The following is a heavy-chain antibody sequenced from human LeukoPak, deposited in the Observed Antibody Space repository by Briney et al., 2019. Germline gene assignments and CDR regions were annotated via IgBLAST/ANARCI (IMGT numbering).Heavy chain of an antibody. CDR1: GFTFSSYA. Sequence: GGSLRLSRAASGFTFSSYAMSWVRQAPGKGLEWVSAISGSGGTTSYADSVKGRFTISRDNSKNTLYLQMNSLRAEDTAVYYCAKAISGSYSGRYFDYWGQGTLVTVSS. CDR2: ISGSGGTT. CDR3: AKAISGSYSGRYFDY. V-gene: IGHV3-23*01. D-gene: IGHD1-26*01. J-gene: IGHJ4*02.